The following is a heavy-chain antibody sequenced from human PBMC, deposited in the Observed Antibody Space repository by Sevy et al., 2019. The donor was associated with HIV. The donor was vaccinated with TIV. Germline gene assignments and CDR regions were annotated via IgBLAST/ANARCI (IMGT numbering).Heavy chain of an antibody. CDR1: GFDFSSHW. CDR3: ATPRFDF. V-gene: IGHV3-74*01. CDR2: MNTDGSST. Sequence: GGSLRLSCEASGFDFSSHWIQWVRQAPGKGLVWVSRMNTDGSSTNYADSVKGRFTISRDNAKNTLYLEMNNLRDEDTALYYCATPRFDFWGPGTLVTVS. J-gene: IGHJ4*02.